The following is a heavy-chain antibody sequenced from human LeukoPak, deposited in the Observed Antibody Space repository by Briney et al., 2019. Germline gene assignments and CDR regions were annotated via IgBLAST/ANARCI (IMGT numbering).Heavy chain of an antibody. CDR3: ARDLAVAGTLQH. D-gene: IGHD6-19*01. CDR2: IIPTFGTA. Sequence: SVKVSCKASGGTFSSYAISWVRQAPGQGLEWMGGIIPTFGTANYAQKFQGRVTITADESTSTAYMELSSLRSEDTAVYYCARDLAVAGTLQHWGQGTLVTVSS. J-gene: IGHJ1*01. V-gene: IGHV1-69*01. CDR1: GGTFSSYA.